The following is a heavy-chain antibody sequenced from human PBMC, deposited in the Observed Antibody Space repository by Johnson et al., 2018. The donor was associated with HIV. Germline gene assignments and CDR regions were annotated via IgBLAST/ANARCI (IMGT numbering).Heavy chain of an antibody. J-gene: IGHJ3*02. D-gene: IGHD6-13*01. CDR3: ARGAYSSSWHASDASDI. CDR2: IDWNGGSS. V-gene: IGHV3-20*04. Sequence: VQLVESGGGVVRPGGSRRLSCAASGFTFDDYGMTWVRQAPGKGLEWVSGIDWNGGSSGYADSVKGRFSISRDNGKNSLYLQMNSLRAEDTALYYCARGAYSSSWHASDASDIWGQGTMVTVSS. CDR1: GFTFDDYG.